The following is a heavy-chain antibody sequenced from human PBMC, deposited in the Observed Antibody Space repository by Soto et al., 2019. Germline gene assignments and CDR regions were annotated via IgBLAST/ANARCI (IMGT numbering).Heavy chain of an antibody. CDR1: GGSISSYY. Sequence: PSETLSLTCTVSGGSISSYYWSWIRQPPGKGLEWIGYIYYSGSTNYNPSLKSRVTISVDTSKNQFSLKLSSVTAADTAVYYCAREGSYCSGGSCLNDAFDIWGQGTMVT. CDR2: IYYSGST. D-gene: IGHD2-15*01. CDR3: AREGSYCSGGSCLNDAFDI. V-gene: IGHV4-59*12. J-gene: IGHJ3*02.